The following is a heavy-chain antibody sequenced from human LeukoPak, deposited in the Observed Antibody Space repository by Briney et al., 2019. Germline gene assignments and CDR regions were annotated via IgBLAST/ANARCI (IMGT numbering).Heavy chain of an antibody. J-gene: IGHJ4*02. CDR3: ATNNYWSFDY. CDR2: INQDGGDK. D-gene: IGHD1-1*01. CDR1: GFTFSIYW. Sequence: PGGSLILSCAASGFTFSIYWMSWVRQAPGKGLEWAANINQDGGDKYYVDTVKGRFTISRDSAKNSLYLQMNSLRAEDTAVYYCATNNYWSFDYWGQGTLVTVSS. V-gene: IGHV3-7*02.